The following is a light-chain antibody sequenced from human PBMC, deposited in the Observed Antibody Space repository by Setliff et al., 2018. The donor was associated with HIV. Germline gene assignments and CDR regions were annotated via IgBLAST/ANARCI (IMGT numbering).Light chain of an antibody. CDR2: EVR. Sequence: QSALTQPASVSGSPGQSITISCTGTSRDVGGYNYGSWYQQHPGKAPKLIIYEVRNRPSGVSNRFSGSKSGNTASLTISGLQTDDEADYYCSAYAITNTLPFGTGTKGTVL. CDR1: SRDVGGYNY. J-gene: IGLJ1*01. V-gene: IGLV2-14*01. CDR3: SAYAITNTLP.